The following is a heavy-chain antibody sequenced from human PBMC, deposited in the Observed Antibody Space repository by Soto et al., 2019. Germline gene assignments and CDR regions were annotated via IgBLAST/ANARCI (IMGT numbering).Heavy chain of an antibody. CDR2: ISSSTNSV. J-gene: IGHJ5*01. CDR3: AMDPHETMALAPYNWFES. D-gene: IGHD2-2*03. CDR1: GFTFNSYT. V-gene: IGHV3-21*01. Sequence: VQLVESGGGLVKPGGSLRLSCAASGFTFNSYTMSWVRQAPGKGLEWVSSISSSTNSVYYASSVKGRFTISRDNAKNSLSLPLNRLTAEDTAVYYSAMDPHETMALAPYNWFESWGQGNLVTVSS.